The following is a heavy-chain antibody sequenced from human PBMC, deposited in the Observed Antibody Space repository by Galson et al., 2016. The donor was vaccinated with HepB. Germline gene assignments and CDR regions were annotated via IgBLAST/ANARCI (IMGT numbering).Heavy chain of an antibody. J-gene: IGHJ4*02. CDR1: GFALSSSGMA. V-gene: IGHV2-5*02. D-gene: IGHD1-1*01. CDR3: ARKVTRSHGNPFDQ. Sequence: PALVKPTQTLTLTCTFSGFALSSSGMAVGWLRQPPGKALEWLALIFWDDDTRYSPSLKSGLTITKDSSKNQVVLKMTNMDHVDTGTYYCARKVTRSHGNPFDQWGQGTQVTVSS. CDR2: IFWDDDT.